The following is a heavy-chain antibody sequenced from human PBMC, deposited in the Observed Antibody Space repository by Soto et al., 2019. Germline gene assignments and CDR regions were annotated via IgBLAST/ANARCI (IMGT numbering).Heavy chain of an antibody. CDR3: ARDHCSSTSCENYYYYGMDV. V-gene: IGHV3-33*01. CDR1: GFTFSSYG. CDR2: IWYDGSNK. J-gene: IGHJ6*02. D-gene: IGHD2-2*01. Sequence: QVQLVESGGGVVQPGRSLRLSCAASGFTFSSYGMHWVRQAPGKGLEWVAVIWYDGSNKYYADSVKGRFTISRDNSKNTLYLQMNSLRAEDTAVYYCARDHCSSTSCENYYYYGMDVWGQGTTVTVSS.